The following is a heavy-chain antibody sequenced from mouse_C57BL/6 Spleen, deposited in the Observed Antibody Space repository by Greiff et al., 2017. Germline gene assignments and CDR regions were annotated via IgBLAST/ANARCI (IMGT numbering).Heavy chain of an antibody. CDR1: GYSITSGYY. CDR2: ISYDGSN. CDR3: ARDRTTYAMDY. J-gene: IGHJ4*01. D-gene: IGHD3-3*01. V-gene: IGHV3-6*01. Sequence: ESGPGLVKPSQSLSLTCSVTGYSITSGYYWNWIRQFPGNKLEWMGYISYDGSNNYNPSLKNRISINRDTSKNQFFLKLNSVTTEDTATYYCARDRTTYAMDYWGQGTSVTVSS.